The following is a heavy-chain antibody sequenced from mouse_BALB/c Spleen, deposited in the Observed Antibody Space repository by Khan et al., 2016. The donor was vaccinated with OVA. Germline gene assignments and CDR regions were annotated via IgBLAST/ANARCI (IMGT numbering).Heavy chain of an antibody. Sequence: QVRLQQSGAELARPGASVKMSCKASGYTFTGYSMHWIKQRPGQGLEWIGYISPSNAYTNYNQKFKDKARLTAEKSSSTASMQLSSLTSEDSEVYYCARYLHYYSSRGALDYLGQGTSVTVSS. D-gene: IGHD1-1*01. CDR3: ARYLHYYSSRGALDY. CDR1: GYTFTGYS. CDR2: ISPSNAYT. V-gene: IGHV1-4*01. J-gene: IGHJ4*01.